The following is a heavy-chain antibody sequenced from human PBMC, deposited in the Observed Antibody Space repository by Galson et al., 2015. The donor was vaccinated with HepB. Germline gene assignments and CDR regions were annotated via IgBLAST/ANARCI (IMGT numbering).Heavy chain of an antibody. Sequence: SLRLSCAASGFTFSNYGMNWVRQAPGKGLEWVSVISASGGSSYYADSVKGRFTISRDNSKNTLYLEMNSLRAEDTAVYYCAKAANGGLYYYMDVWGKGTTVTVSS. D-gene: IGHD2-8*01. CDR2: ISASGGSS. V-gene: IGHV3-23*01. CDR3: AKAANGGLYYYMDV. J-gene: IGHJ6*03. CDR1: GFTFSNYG.